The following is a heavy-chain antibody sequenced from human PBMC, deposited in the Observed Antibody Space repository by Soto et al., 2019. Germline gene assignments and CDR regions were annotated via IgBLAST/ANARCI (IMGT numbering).Heavy chain of an antibody. V-gene: IGHV1-3*01. J-gene: IGHJ4*02. CDR2: INAGNGNT. CDR1: GYTFTSYA. D-gene: IGHD6-19*01. CDR3: AICTGYSSGCYFDY. Sequence: ASEKVSCKASGYTFTSYAMHWVRQAPGQRLEWMGWINAGNGNTKYSQKFQGRVTITRDTSASTAYMELSSLRSEDTAVYYCAICTGYSSGCYFDYWGQGTLVTVSS.